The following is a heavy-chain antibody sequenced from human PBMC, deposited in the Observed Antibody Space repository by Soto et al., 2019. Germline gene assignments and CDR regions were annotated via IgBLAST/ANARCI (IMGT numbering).Heavy chain of an antibody. V-gene: IGHV1-69*01. CDR1: GGIFTNTA. Sequence: QVQVVQSGAEVKKPGSSVKVSCKVSGGIFTNTAINWLRQAPGPGLEGLGGVIPLFDTAYHAQIFRGRLKISADGATTTAYMELSGLTSADTAVYFCATGGHNDGYNFYHGMDVWGQGTTVTVS. D-gene: IGHD5-18*01. CDR2: VIPLFDTA. CDR3: ATGGHNDGYNFYHGMDV. J-gene: IGHJ6*02.